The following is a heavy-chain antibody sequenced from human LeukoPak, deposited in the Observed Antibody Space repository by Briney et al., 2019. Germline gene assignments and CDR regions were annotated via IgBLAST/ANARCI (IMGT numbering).Heavy chain of an antibody. D-gene: IGHD3-16*01. CDR3: GRAFPPLRTSSAGDL. CDR2: ISGLSTHI. CDR1: GFTFSDYD. V-gene: IGHV3-69-1*02. J-gene: IGHJ4*02. Sequence: PGGSLRLSCSASGFTFSDYDMNWVRQAPGKGLEWGSSISGLSTHIYYGDSVKGRFSISRDNAKNSVYLQMNSLGVEDTAIYYCGRAFPPLRTSSAGDLWGQGILVTVSS.